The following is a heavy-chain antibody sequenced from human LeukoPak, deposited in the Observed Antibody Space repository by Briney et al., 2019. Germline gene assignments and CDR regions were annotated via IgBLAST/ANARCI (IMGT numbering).Heavy chain of an antibody. CDR3: AKTTVGYSSGRYPGWPADC. CDR2: ICGSGGCT. J-gene: IGHJ4*02. D-gene: IGHD6-19*01. CDR1: GFTFNTYA. V-gene: IGHV3-23*01. Sequence: GGSLRLSCAASGFTFNTYAIYWVRQAPGKGLEWVSGICGSGGCTYYADSVKGRFTTSRDNSKNTVYLQMNSLTADDTAIYYCAKTTVGYSSGRYPGWPADCWGQGTLVTVSS.